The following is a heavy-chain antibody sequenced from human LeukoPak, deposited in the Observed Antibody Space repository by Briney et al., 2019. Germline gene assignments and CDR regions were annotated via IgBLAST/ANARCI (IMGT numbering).Heavy chain of an antibody. CDR2: IRYDGSSK. Sequence: GGSLRLSCAASGFTFSSYGMHWVRQAPGKGLEWVAFIRYDGSSKYYADSVKGRFTISRDNSKNTLYLQMNSLRAEDTAVYYCAKGKEGRSRDFDYWGQGTLVTVSS. D-gene: IGHD2-2*01. CDR1: GFTFSSYG. CDR3: AKGKEGRSRDFDY. J-gene: IGHJ4*02. V-gene: IGHV3-30*02.